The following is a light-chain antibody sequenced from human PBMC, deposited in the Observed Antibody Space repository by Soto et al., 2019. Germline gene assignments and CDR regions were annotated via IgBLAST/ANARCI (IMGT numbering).Light chain of an antibody. CDR3: QQYGSSSYT. J-gene: IGKJ2*01. CDR1: QSISSSY. V-gene: IGKV3-20*01. Sequence: EIVLTQSPGTLSLSPGERATLSCRASQSISSSYLTWYQHKPGQAPRLLIYGASSRATGIPDRFSGSGSGTDFILTISRLEPEDFAVYYCQQYGSSSYTFGQGTQLEFK. CDR2: GAS.